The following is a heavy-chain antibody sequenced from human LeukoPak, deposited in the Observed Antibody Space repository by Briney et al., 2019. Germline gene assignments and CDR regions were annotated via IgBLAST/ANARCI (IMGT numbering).Heavy chain of an antibody. CDR1: GGSFSGYY. V-gene: IGHV4-34*01. D-gene: IGHD2-15*01. CDR2: INHSGNT. Sequence: SETLSLTCAVYGGSFSGYYWSWIRRPPGKGLEWIAEINHSGNTNYNPSLKSRVTISVDTSKNQFSLNLISLTAADTAVYYCARVGCSGGTCYSRDFDFWGQGNLVTVSS. J-gene: IGHJ4*02. CDR3: ARVGCSGGTCYSRDFDF.